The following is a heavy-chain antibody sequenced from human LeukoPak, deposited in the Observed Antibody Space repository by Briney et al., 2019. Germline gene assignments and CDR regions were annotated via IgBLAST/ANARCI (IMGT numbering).Heavy chain of an antibody. V-gene: IGHV3-9*01. CDR3: AKDVTGTGAFDI. J-gene: IGHJ3*02. CDR2: ITWNSGTI. Sequence: GGSQRLSCAASGFTFDDYAMHWVRQGPGKGLEWVSGITWNSGTIGYADSVKGRFTISRDNAKNSLYLQMNSLRAEDTALYYCAKDVTGTGAFDIWGQGTMVTVSS. D-gene: IGHD1-7*01. CDR1: GFTFDDYA.